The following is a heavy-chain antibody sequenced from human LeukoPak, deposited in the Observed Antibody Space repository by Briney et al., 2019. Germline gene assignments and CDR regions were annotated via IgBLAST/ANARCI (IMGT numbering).Heavy chain of an antibody. Sequence: SVKVSCKASGGTFSSYAISWVRQAPGQGLEWMGRIIPILGIANYAQKFQGRVTITADKSTSTAYMELSSLRSEDTAVYYCAKGSSNGRPYYFDYWGQGALVTVSS. V-gene: IGHV1-69*04. D-gene: IGHD2-8*01. CDR1: GGTFSSYA. J-gene: IGHJ4*02. CDR2: IIPILGIA. CDR3: AKGSSNGRPYYFDY.